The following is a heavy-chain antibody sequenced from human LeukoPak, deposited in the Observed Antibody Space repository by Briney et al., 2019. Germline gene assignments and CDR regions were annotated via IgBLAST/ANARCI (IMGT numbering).Heavy chain of an antibody. CDR2: INPNSGGA. CDR3: ARLRWQLGCAFDI. D-gene: IGHD4-23*01. V-gene: IGHV1-2*02. J-gene: IGHJ3*02. CDR1: GYTFTGYY. Sequence: ASVKVSCKASGYTFTGYYMHWVRQAPGQGLEWMGWINPNSGGANYAQKFQGRVTMTRDTSISTAYMELSRLRSDDTAVYYCARLRWQLGCAFDIWGQGTMVTVSS.